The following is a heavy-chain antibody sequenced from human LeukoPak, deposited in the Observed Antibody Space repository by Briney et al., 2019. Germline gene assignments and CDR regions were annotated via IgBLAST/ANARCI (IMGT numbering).Heavy chain of an antibody. D-gene: IGHD2-21*01. CDR2: IIPIFGTA. V-gene: IGHV1-69*13. CDR3: ARKFAYCGGDCYWDAFDI. CDR1: GGTFSSYA. Sequence: ASVKVSCKASGGTFSSYAISWVRQAPGQGLEWMGGIIPIFGTANYAQKFQGRVTITADESTSTAYMELSSLRSEDTAVYYCARKFAYCGGDCYWDAFDIWGQGTMVTVSS. J-gene: IGHJ3*02.